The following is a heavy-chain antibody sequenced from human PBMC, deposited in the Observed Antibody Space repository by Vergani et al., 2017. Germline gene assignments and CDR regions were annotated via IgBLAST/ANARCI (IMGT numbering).Heavy chain of an antibody. Sequence: EVQLLESGGGLIQSGGSLRLSCAASGFTFSSYGMHWVRQTPGKGLEWVSYISSSGSTIYYADSVKGRFTIARDNAKNSLYLQMNSLRAEDTAVYYCARGHVLRTYYDFWSGYYPPDAFDIWGQGTMVTVSS. V-gene: IGHV3-48*04. CDR3: ARGHVLRTYYDFWSGYYPPDAFDI. CDR1: GFTFSSYG. J-gene: IGHJ3*02. CDR2: ISSSGSTI. D-gene: IGHD3-3*01.